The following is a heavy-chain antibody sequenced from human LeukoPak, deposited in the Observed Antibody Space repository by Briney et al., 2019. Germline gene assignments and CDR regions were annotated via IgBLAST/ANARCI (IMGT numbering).Heavy chain of an antibody. V-gene: IGHV3-66*01. CDR1: GFTVSSNY. Sequence: GGSLRLSCAASGFTVSSNYMSWVRQAPGKGLEWASVIYSGGSTYYADSVKGRFTISRDNSKNTLYLQMNSLRAEDTAVYYCARANYGDYVGYYYYGMDVWGQGTTVTVSS. CDR3: ARANYGDYVGYYYYGMDV. D-gene: IGHD4-17*01. J-gene: IGHJ6*02. CDR2: IYSGGST.